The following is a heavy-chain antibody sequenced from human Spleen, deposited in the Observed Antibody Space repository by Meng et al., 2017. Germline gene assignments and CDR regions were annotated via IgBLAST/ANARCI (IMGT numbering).Heavy chain of an antibody. CDR3: SRGRMIQGVIKTPFDY. CDR1: GFTFSSYE. CDR2: ITRSGNTI. D-gene: IGHD3-10*01. V-gene: IGHV3-48*03. J-gene: IGHJ4*02. Sequence: GESLKISCAASGFTFSSYEMNWVRQAPGKGLEWVSYITRSGNTIYYADSVKGRFTISRDNAKNSLYLQMNSLRADDTAVYYCSRGRMIQGVIKTPFDYWGQGRLVTVSS.